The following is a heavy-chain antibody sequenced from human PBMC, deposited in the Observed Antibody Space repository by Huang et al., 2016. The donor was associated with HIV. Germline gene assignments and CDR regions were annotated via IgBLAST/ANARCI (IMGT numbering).Heavy chain of an antibody. CDR2: ITSSGDGL. CDR1: GFTFSGYS. Sequence: EVQLAESGGGLVKPGGSLRLSCAASGFTFSGYSMNWVRQARGEWLEWLSLITSSGDGLFYADTVRGRFTVSRVNTHNTLYLQMNSLRAEDTAVYYCARVCGPSSSAVSQYCTHGVQDYWGQGTLVTVSS. D-gene: IGHD2-8*01. V-gene: IGHV3-21*01. J-gene: IGHJ4*02. CDR3: ARVCGPSSSAVSQYCTHGVQDY.